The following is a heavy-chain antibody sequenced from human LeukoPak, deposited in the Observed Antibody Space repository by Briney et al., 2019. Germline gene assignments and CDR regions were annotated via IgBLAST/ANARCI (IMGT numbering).Heavy chain of an antibody. V-gene: IGHV4-59*08. CDR1: GGSINNFY. CDR3: ARHPRGDSSNPPDSFDI. D-gene: IGHD2-21*02. J-gene: IGHJ3*02. CDR2: IFYSGTT. Sequence: SETLSLTCAVSGGSINNFYRSWIRQPPGKGLEWLGFIFYSGTTNYNPSLESRVSMSVDTSRNQFSLNQRSLTAADTAVYYCARHPRGDSSNPPDSFDIWGQGTVVTVSS.